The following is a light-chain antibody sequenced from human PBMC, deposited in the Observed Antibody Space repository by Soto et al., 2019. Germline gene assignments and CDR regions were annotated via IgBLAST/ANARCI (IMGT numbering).Light chain of an antibody. CDR2: LVS. J-gene: IGKJ2*01. CDR3: MQALQTRT. Sequence: DIVLTQSPLSLPVTPGEPASISCRSSQSLLHSNGYTYLDWYLQKPGQSPQFLIYLVSNRASGVPDRFRGSGSGTDFTLKISRVEAEDVGVYYCMQALQTRTFGQGTQLEIK. V-gene: IGKV2-28*01. CDR1: QSLLHSNGYTY.